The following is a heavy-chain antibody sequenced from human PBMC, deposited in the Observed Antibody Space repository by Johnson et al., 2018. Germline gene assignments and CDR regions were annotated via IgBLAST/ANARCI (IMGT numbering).Heavy chain of an antibody. CDR1: GFTFSSYG. Sequence: QVQLVQSGGGLVKPGGSLRLSCAASGFTFSSYGMHWVRQAPGKGLEWVAVISYDGSNKYYADSVKGRFTISRDNAKNSLYLQMNSLRAEDTAVYDCARPRSGRYYYYYMDVWGKGTTVTVSS. D-gene: IGHD2-15*01. CDR3: ARPRSGRYYYYYMDV. CDR2: ISYDGSNK. V-gene: IGHV3-30*03. J-gene: IGHJ6*03.